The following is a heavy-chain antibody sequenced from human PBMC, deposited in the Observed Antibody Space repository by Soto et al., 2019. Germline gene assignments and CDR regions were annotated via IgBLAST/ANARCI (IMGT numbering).Heavy chain of an antibody. CDR1: GGIFTASA. D-gene: IGHD3-10*01. J-gene: IGHJ6*02. CDR3: AVGFKLDYYSLDV. V-gene: IGHV1-69*01. CDR2: VIPMFGTA. Sequence: QVQLVQSGAEVRKPGSSVKVSCRSSGGIFTASAISWVRQAPGQGPEWMGGVIPMFGTANYPQRFQGRVTINADESMNTVYMQLSSLGSEDTAVYFCAVGFKLDYYSLDVWGQGTTVTVSS.